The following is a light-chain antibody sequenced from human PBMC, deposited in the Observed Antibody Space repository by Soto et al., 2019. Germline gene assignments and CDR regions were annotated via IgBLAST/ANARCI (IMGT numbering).Light chain of an antibody. CDR1: QAISNA. CDR3: HHFNSYPST. J-gene: IGKJ5*01. Sequence: AIELTQSPSSLSASVGDRVIITCRASQAISNALAWYQQRPGKAPKLLIFDASTLQRGLPSRFSGSGSGTDFALTISSLQPEEFATYYCHHFNSYPSTFGQGTRLEI. V-gene: IGKV1-13*02. CDR2: DAS.